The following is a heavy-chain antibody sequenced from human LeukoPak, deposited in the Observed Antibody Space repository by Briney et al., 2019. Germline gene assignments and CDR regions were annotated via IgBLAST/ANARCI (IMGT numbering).Heavy chain of an antibody. CDR3: AKGGKWDVTPFDY. D-gene: IGHD1-26*01. Sequence: GGSLRLSCAASGFTFSSYGMHWVRQAPGKGLEWVAVIWYDGSNKYYADSVKGRFTISRDNSKNTLYLQMNSLRPEDTAVYYCAKGGKWDVTPFDYWGQGTLVTVSS. V-gene: IGHV3-33*06. J-gene: IGHJ4*02. CDR2: IWYDGSNK. CDR1: GFTFSSYG.